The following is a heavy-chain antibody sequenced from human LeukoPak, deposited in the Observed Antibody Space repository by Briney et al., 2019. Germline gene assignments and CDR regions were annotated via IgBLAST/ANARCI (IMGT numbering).Heavy chain of an antibody. CDR1: GGSISSYY. Sequence: SETLSLTCTVSGGSISSYYWSWIRQPPGKGLEWIGYIYYSGSTDYNPSLQSRLTISVDTSKNQFSLKLRSVTAADTAVYYCARHHDSSGFYFDYWGQGTLVTVSS. V-gene: IGHV4-59*08. CDR3: ARHHDSSGFYFDY. D-gene: IGHD3-22*01. CDR2: IYYSGST. J-gene: IGHJ4*02.